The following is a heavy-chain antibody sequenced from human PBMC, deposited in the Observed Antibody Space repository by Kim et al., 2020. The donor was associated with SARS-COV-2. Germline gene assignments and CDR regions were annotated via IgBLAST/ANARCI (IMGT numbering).Heavy chain of an antibody. D-gene: IGHD2-2*01. CDR3: ARVGGDVLVPGLHFDY. V-gene: IGHV1-69*13. J-gene: IGHJ4*02. CDR2: IIPIFGTA. CDR1: GGTFSSYA. Sequence: SVKVSCKASGGTFSSYAISWVRQAPGQGLEWMGGIIPIFGTANYAQKFQGRVAITADESTSTAYMELSSLRSEDTAVYYCARVGGDVLVPGLHFDYWGQGTLGTVSS.